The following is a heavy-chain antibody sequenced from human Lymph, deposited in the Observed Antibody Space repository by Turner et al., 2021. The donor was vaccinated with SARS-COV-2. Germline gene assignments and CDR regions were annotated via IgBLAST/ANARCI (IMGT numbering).Heavy chain of an antibody. D-gene: IGHD3-22*01. CDR3: ARDRDSSGWVDY. CDR2: IAYDESDK. CDR1: GFTFSSYA. Sequence: QVQLVESGGGVVQPGRYLRLPCAASGFTFSSYAMHWVRQAPGKGLEWVAFIAYDESDKYYADSVKGRFTFSRDNSKNTLYLRMNSLRAEDTAVYNCARDRDSSGWVDYWGQGTLVTVSS. J-gene: IGHJ4*02. V-gene: IGHV3-30*04.